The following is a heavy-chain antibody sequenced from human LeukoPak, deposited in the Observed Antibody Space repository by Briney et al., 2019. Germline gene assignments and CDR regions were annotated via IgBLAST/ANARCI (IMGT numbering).Heavy chain of an antibody. CDR3: ARRGIAAAGYNWFDP. D-gene: IGHD6-13*01. CDR2: IYYSGST. J-gene: IGHJ5*02. CDR1: GGSISSSSYY. Sequence: PSETLSLTCTVSGGSISSSSYYWGWIRQPPGKGLEWVGSIYYSGSTYYNPSLKSRVTISVDTSKNQFSLKLSSVTAADTAVYYCARRGIAAAGYNWFDPWGQGTLVTVSS. V-gene: IGHV4-39*01.